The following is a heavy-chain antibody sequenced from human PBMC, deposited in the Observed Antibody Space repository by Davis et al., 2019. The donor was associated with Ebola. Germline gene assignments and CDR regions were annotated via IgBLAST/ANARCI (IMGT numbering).Heavy chain of an antibody. J-gene: IGHJ4*02. V-gene: IGHV4-59*01. D-gene: IGHD5-24*01. CDR2: VSSSGST. CDR3: ARAQMATIKV. CDR1: GGSMSSYY. Sequence: SETLSLTCTVSGGSMSSYYWSWFRQTPGKGLEWIGYVSSSGSTNYNSSLESRVTISVDTSKNQFSLKLSSVTAADTAVYYCARAQMATIKVWGQGTLVTVSS.